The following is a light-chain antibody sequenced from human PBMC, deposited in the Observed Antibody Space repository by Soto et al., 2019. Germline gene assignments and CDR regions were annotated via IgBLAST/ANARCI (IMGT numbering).Light chain of an antibody. CDR2: ENN. CDR3: CAYAGSSPFV. V-gene: IGLV2-23*01. CDR1: SSDVGSYNL. Sequence: QSALTQPASVSGSPGQSITISCTGTSSDVGSYNLVSWYQQHPGKAPKLMIYENNKRPSGVSNRFAGSKSGNTASLTISGIHGDDEADYHCCAYAGSSPFVFGTGTKLNVL. J-gene: IGLJ1*01.